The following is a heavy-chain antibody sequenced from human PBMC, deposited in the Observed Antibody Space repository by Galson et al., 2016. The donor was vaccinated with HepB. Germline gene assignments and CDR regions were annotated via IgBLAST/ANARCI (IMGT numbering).Heavy chain of an antibody. CDR1: GFTFSTYA. CDR3: AKWGYNWNWDWLDP. Sequence: SLRLSCAASGFTFSTYAMTWVRQAPGKGLEWVSAISGSGGSTYYAGSVEGRFTISRDTSKNTLYLQMNSLRAEDTAVYYCAKWGYNWNWDWLDPWGQGTLVTVSS. V-gene: IGHV3-23*01. D-gene: IGHD1-1*01. CDR2: ISGSGGST. J-gene: IGHJ5*02.